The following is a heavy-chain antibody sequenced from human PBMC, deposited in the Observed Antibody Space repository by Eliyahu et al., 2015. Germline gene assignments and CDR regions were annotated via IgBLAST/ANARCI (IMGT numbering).Heavy chain of an antibody. D-gene: IGHD6-13*01. V-gene: IGHV3-23*04. CDR2: ISGSGGST. J-gene: IGHJ4*02. Sequence: EVQLVESGGGXVQPGGSLRLSCAASGFXFXSYAMGGGRPAPGKGLGWVSAISGSGGSTYYADSVKGRFTISRDNSKNTLYLQMNSLRAEDTAVYYCAKDRLIAAAAHFDYWGQGTLVTVSS. CDR1: GFXFXSYA. CDR3: AKDRLIAAAAHFDY.